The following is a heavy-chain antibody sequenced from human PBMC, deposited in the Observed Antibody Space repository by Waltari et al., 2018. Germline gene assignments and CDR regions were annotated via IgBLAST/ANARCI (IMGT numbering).Heavy chain of an antibody. CDR2: IYHSGST. CDR1: GYSLSSGYY. J-gene: IGHJ3*02. CDR3: ARHKGSRDAFDI. D-gene: IGHD2-15*01. V-gene: IGHV4-38-2*01. Sequence: QVQLQESGPGLVKPSETLSLPCAVSGYSLSSGYYWGWIRQPPGKGLEWIGSIYHSGSTYYNPSLKSRVTISVDTSKNQFALKLSSVTAADTAVYYCARHKGSRDAFDIWAKGQWSPSLQ.